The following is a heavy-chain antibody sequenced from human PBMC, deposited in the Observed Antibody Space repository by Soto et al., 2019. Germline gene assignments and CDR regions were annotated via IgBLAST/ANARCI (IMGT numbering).Heavy chain of an antibody. CDR2: ISIRGGDE. V-gene: IGHV3-30*03. J-gene: IGHJ4*02. CDR3: ARGTKVARQHLDY. CDR1: GFTFSSYA. D-gene: IGHD1-1*01. Sequence: QVQLVESGGGVVQPGKSLRLSCAASGFTFSSYAMHWARQAPGKGLEWVTVISIRGGDEYYAESVRGRFTISRDDSKKTPYLQMDSLKVEDPALYYCARGTKVARQHLDYWGQGTLVTVSS.